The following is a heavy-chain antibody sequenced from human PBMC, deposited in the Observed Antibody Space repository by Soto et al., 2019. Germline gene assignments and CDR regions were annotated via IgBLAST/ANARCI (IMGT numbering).Heavy chain of an antibody. CDR1: GGSMRNYF. V-gene: IGHV4-59*01. D-gene: IGHD6-13*01. CDR3: AAGEASSRNLAPYYLDF. CDR2: IHYSGTT. J-gene: IGHJ4*02. Sequence: SETLSLTCTVSGGSMRNYFWTWIRQPPGKGLEWIGYIHYSGTTSFFPSYNPSLRSRVTISEDTSKNQFSLKLLSVTTADTAVYFCAAGEASSRNLAPYYLDFWGQGTLVTV.